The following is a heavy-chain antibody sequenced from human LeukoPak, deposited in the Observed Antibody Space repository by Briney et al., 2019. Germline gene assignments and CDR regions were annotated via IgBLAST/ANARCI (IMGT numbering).Heavy chain of an antibody. Sequence: SQTLSLTCIVSGGSISGGFYWTWIRQRPGEALEWIGHVYYSGSTFYNPSLKSRVTISVDTSRSQFSLRLRSVTAADTAVYYCARDMSDAHWFFDVWGRGILVTVCS. D-gene: IGHD3-10*02. CDR3: ARDMSDAHWFFDV. CDR1: GGSISGGFY. V-gene: IGHV4-31*03. CDR2: VYYSGST. J-gene: IGHJ2*01.